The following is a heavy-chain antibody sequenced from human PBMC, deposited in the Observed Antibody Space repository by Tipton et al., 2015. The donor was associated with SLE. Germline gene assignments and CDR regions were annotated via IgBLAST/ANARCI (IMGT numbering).Heavy chain of an antibody. V-gene: IGHV4-34*01. J-gene: IGHJ4*02. CDR3: ASATRVSSRLYYFVY. D-gene: IGHD6-13*01. CDR1: GGSFSGYY. Sequence: TLSLTCAVYGGSFSGYYWSWIRQPPGKGLEWIGEITHSGSTNYNPSLKSRVTISVDTSKNQFSLKLSSVTAADTAVYYCASATRVSSRLYYFVYWGQGTLVTVSS. CDR2: ITHSGST.